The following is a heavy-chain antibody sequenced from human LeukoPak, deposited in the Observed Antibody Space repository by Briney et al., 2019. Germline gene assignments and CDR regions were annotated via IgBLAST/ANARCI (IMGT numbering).Heavy chain of an antibody. J-gene: IGHJ6*02. V-gene: IGHV3-7*05. CDR2: IKQDGSER. Sequence: PGGSLRLSCAASGFAFDNFWMSWVRQAPGKGLEWVANIKQDGSERYYVDSVKGRFTISRDNAKNSLYLQMSSLRAEDTAVYYCARAGYDYVWGNYRYTPDMYYYYGMDVWGQGTTVTVSS. D-gene: IGHD3-16*02. CDR1: GFAFDNFW. CDR3: ARAGYDYVWGNYRYTPDMYYYYGMDV.